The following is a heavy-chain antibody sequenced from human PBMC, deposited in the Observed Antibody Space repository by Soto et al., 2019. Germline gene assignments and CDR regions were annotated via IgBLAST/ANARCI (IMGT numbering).Heavy chain of an antibody. CDR3: AKVKYYFDY. CDR1: EFTCSSYA. CDR2: ISGSGGST. Sequence: WGSLSHSCAAAEFTCSSYAVSLVRQAPGKGLEWVSAISGSGGSTYYADSVKGRFTIYRDNSKNTLYLQMNSLRAEDTAVYYCAKVKYYFDYWGQGTLVTVSS. V-gene: IGHV3-23*01. J-gene: IGHJ4*02.